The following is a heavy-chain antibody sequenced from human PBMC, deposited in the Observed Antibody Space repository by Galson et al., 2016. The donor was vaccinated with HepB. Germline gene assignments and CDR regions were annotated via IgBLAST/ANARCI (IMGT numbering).Heavy chain of an antibody. CDR1: GFSLSTSGVG. CDR3: AHRAFGVVIKGGQTYFDC. Sequence: PALVKPTQTLTLTCTFSGFSLSTSGVGVGWIRQPPGKALEWLALIYWDDDKRYSPSLESRLAITKDTSKNQVVLTMTNLDPVDTATYYCAHRAFGVVIKGGQTYFDCGGQGTLVTVSS. J-gene: IGHJ4*02. D-gene: IGHD3-3*01. V-gene: IGHV2-5*02. CDR2: IYWDDDK.